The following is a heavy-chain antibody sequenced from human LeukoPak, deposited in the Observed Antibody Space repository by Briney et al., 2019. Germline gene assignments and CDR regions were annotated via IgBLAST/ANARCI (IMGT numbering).Heavy chain of an antibody. J-gene: IGHJ4*02. Sequence: GASVKLSCKASGYTFTGYYMHWVRQAPGQGLEWMGWINPNSGGTNYAQKFQGRVTMTRDTYISTAYMELSSLRSDDTAVYYCARVPNSSSWPYYCDYWGQGTLVTVSS. CDR3: ARVPNSSSWPYYCDY. D-gene: IGHD6-13*01. V-gene: IGHV1-2*02. CDR1: GYTFTGYY. CDR2: INPNSGGT.